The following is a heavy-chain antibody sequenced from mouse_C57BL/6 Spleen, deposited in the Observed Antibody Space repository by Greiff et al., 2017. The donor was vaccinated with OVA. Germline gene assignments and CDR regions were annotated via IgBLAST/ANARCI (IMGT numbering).Heavy chain of an antibody. CDR1: GFTFSDYY. J-gene: IGHJ1*03. V-gene: IGHV5-16*01. D-gene: IGHD2-3*01. Sequence: DVKLVESEGGLVQPGSSMKLSCTASGFTFSDYYMAWVRQVPEKGLEWVANINYDGSSTYYLDSLKSRFIISRDNAKNILYLQMSSLKSEDTATYYCARGWLLRYFDVWGTGTTVTVSS. CDR3: ARGWLLRYFDV. CDR2: INYDGSST.